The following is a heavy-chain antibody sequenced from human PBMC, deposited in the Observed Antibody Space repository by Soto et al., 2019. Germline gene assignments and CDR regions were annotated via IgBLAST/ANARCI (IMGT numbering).Heavy chain of an antibody. CDR1: GGSFSGYY. CDR2: INHSGST. CDR3: SRAPSGWYLNWFDP. Sequence: QVQLQQWGAGLLKPSETLSLTCAVYGGSFSGYYWSWIRQPPGKGLEWIGEINHSGSTNYNPSLKSRVTISVDTSKNQFSLKLSSVPAADTAVYYCSRAPSGWYLNWFDPWGQGTLVTVSS. D-gene: IGHD6-19*01. J-gene: IGHJ5*02. V-gene: IGHV4-34*01.